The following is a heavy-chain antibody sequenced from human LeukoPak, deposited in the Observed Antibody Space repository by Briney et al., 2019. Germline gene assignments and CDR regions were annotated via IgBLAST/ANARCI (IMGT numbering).Heavy chain of an antibody. Sequence: SETLPLTCTVSGGSISSYYWSWIRQPAGKGLEWIGRIYTSGSTNYNPSLKSRVTMSVDTSKNQFSLKLSSVTAADTAVYYCAKGWGGKMTTVRVNGMDVWGLGTTVTVSS. V-gene: IGHV4-4*07. CDR3: AKGWGGKMTTVRVNGMDV. D-gene: IGHD4-17*01. CDR2: IYTSGST. J-gene: IGHJ6*02. CDR1: GGSISSYY.